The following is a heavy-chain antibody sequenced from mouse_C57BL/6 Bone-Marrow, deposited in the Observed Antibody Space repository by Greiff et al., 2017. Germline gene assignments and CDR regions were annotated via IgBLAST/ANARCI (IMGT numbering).Heavy chain of an antibody. CDR1: GYTFTSYD. CDR2: IYPRDGST. V-gene: IGHV1-85*01. J-gene: IGHJ1*03. Sequence: VNVVESGPELVKPGASVQLSCKASGYTFTSYDINWVKQRPGQGLEWIGWIYPRDGSTKYNEKFKGKATLTVDTSSSTAYMELHSLTSEDSAVYFCARLEFDGSSGDWYFDVWGTGTTVTVSS. CDR3: ARLEFDGSSGDWYFDV. D-gene: IGHD1-1*01.